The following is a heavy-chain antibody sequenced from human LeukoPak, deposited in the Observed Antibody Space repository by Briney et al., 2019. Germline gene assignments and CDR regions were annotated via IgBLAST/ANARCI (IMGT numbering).Heavy chain of an antibody. Sequence: GGSLRLSCAASGFTVSSNYMSWVRQAPGKGLAWVSVIYSGGSTYYADSVKGRFTISRDNSKNTLYLQMNSLRAEDTAVYYCARVKALGAATDAFDIWGQGTMVTVSS. D-gene: IGHD1-26*01. CDR1: GFTVSSNY. CDR2: IYSGGST. V-gene: IGHV3-53*01. J-gene: IGHJ3*02. CDR3: ARVKALGAATDAFDI.